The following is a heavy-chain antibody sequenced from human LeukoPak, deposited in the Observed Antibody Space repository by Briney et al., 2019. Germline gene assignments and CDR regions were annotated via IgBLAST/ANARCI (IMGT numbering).Heavy chain of an antibody. Sequence: PGGSLRLSCAASGFTFSSYSMNWVRQAPGKGLEWVSSISSSSSYIYYADSVKGRFTISRDNAKNSLYLQMNSLRAEDTAVYYCAREASDWNYYYYLDVWGKGTTVTISS. J-gene: IGHJ6*03. CDR1: GFTFSSYS. CDR3: AREASDWNYYYYLDV. D-gene: IGHD6-19*01. CDR2: ISSSSSYI. V-gene: IGHV3-21*01.